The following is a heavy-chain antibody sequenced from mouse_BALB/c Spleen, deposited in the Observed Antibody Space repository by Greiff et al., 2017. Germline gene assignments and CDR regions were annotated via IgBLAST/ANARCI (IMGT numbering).Heavy chain of an antibody. D-gene: IGHD2-1*01. J-gene: IGHJ4*01. CDR2: IWAGGST. CDR1: GFSLTSYG. CDR3: ASLAYDGNGAMDY. V-gene: IGHV2-9*02. Sequence: QVQLKQSGPGLVAPSQSLSITCTVSGFSLTSYGVHWVRQPPGKGLEWLGVIWAGGSTNYNSALMSRLSISKDNSKSQVFLKMNSLQTDDTAMYYCASLAYDGNGAMDYWGQGTSVTVSA.